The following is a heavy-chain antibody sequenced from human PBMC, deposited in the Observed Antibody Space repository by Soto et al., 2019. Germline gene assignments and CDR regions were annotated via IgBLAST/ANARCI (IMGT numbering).Heavy chain of an antibody. CDR1: CYSISSGSY. D-gene: IGHD6-19*01. CDR3: ARVHVMVVAGSTFDY. V-gene: IGHV4-38-2*02. Sequence: SDTLSLTCTFSCYSISSGSYFAFIRHPPGKGPELIASIYHGGTTFYNPSLKMRITISVDTSNNQFSLKLTSVTAADTAVYYCARVHVMVVAGSTFDYWGHGTLVTVS. CDR2: IYHGGTT. J-gene: IGHJ4*01.